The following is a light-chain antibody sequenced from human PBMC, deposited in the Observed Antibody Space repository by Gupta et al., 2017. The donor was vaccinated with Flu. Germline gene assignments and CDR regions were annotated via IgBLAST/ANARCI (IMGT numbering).Light chain of an antibody. J-gene: IGLJ1*01. CDR1: SSDVGGYNY. CDR3: SSYAGSNNPYV. Sequence: ISCTGTSSDVGGYNYVSWFQQHPGKAPKLMIYEVNKRPSGVPDRFSGSKSGNTASLTVSGLQADDEADYYCSSYAGSNNPYVFGTGTEVTVL. CDR2: EVN. V-gene: IGLV2-8*01.